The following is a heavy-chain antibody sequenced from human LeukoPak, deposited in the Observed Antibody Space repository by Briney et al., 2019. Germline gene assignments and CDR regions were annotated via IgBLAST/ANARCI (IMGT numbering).Heavy chain of an antibody. V-gene: IGHV4-59*08. D-gene: IGHD3-22*01. Sequence: PSETLSLTCTVSGGSISSYYWSWIRQPPGKGLEWIGYIYYSGSTNYNPSLKSRVTISVDTSKNQFSLKLSSVTAADTAVYYCARRDSSGQKGDNWFDPWGQGTLVTVSS. CDR1: GGSISSYY. CDR2: IYYSGST. CDR3: ARRDSSGQKGDNWFDP. J-gene: IGHJ5*02.